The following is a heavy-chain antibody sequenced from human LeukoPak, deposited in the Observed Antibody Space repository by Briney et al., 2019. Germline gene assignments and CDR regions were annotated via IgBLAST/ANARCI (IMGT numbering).Heavy chain of an antibody. D-gene: IGHD3-22*01. J-gene: IGHJ6*03. CDR2: IYYSGST. V-gene: IGHV4-59*12. CDR3: ARDDRGNYYYMDV. Sequence: SETLSLTCTVSGGSISSYYWSWIRQPPGKGLEWIGYIYYSGSTNYNPSLKSRVTISVDTSKNQFSLKLSSVTAADTAVYYCARDDRGNYYYMDVWGKGTTVTVSS. CDR1: GGSISSYY.